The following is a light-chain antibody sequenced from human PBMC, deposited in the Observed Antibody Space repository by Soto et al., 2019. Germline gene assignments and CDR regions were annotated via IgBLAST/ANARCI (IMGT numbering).Light chain of an antibody. CDR2: AAS. V-gene: IGKV1-39*01. CDR3: QQSYSTPPT. J-gene: IGKJ1*01. CDR1: QSISSY. Sequence: DIQMTQSPSSRSASVGDRVTITCRASQSISSYLNWYQQKPGKAPKLLIYAASSLQSGAPSRFSGSGSGTDFTLTISSLQPEDFATYYCQQSYSTPPTFGQGTKVDIK.